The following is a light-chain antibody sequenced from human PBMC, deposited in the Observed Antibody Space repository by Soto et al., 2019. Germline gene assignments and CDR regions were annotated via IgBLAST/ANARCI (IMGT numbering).Light chain of an antibody. Sequence: DIQMTQSPSNLSGSVGDRVTITCRASQTISSWLAWYQQKPGKAPKLLIYKASTLKSGVPSRFSGSGSGTDFTLTISSLHPDDFATYYCQHYNSYSEAFGQGTKVDIK. CDR1: QTISSW. CDR2: KAS. J-gene: IGKJ1*01. CDR3: QHYNSYSEA. V-gene: IGKV1-5*03.